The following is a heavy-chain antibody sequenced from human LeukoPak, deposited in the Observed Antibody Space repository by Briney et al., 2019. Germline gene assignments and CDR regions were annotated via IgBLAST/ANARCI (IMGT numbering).Heavy chain of an antibody. CDR2: INPNSGGT. J-gene: IGHJ6*02. Sequence: ASVKVSCKASGYTFTGYYMHWARQAPGQGLEWMGWINPNSGGTNYAQKFQGRVTMTRDTSISTAYMELSRLRSDDTAVYYCASSDGVVVPAARYYYYYGMDVWGQGTTVTVSS. D-gene: IGHD2-2*01. V-gene: IGHV1-2*02. CDR1: GYTFTGYY. CDR3: ASSDGVVVPAARYYYYYGMDV.